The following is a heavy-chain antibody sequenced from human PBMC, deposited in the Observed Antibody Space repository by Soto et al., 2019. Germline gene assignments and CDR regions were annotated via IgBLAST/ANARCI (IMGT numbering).Heavy chain of an antibody. CDR3: AKERTSSTYDGMDV. J-gene: IGHJ6*02. V-gene: IGHV3-23*01. CDR2: LTWGGSA. D-gene: IGHD6-6*01. CDR1: GFTFSDYG. Sequence: VQLLESGGGLIQPGGSLRLSCAGSGFTFSDYGMNWVRQAPGKGLEWVSGLTWGGSAYYAESVRGRFTISRDNSKSILYVQMNSLRVEDTAVYYRAKERTSSTYDGMDVWGQGTPVTVSS.